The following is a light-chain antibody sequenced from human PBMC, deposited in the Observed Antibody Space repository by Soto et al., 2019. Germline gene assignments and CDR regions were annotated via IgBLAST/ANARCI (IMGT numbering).Light chain of an antibody. CDR2: ETS. Sequence: QSVLTQPASVSGSPGQSVTISCTGTSSDFGSYKFVSWYQHHPGKVPKVIIYETSKRPSGVSDRFSGSKSGNTASLTISGLQAEDAADYYCFSFTSTNTDVFGSGTKVTV. CDR3: FSFTSTNTDV. CDR1: SSDFGSYKF. J-gene: IGLJ1*01. V-gene: IGLV2-23*01.